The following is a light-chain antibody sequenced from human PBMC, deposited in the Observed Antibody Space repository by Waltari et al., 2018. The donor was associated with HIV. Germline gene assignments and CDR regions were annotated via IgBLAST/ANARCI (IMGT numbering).Light chain of an antibody. Sequence: QFLLTPPPSASGTPGQTVTIPCSGCGPNLRSSTANCYQQLPGPAPKLLIYANHQRPSGVPDRFSGSQSDTSASLAIGGLQSEDEADYYCATWDASLSGPVFGGGTKLTVL. CDR1: GPNLRSST. V-gene: IGLV1-44*01. CDR2: ANH. CDR3: ATWDASLSGPV. J-gene: IGLJ2*01.